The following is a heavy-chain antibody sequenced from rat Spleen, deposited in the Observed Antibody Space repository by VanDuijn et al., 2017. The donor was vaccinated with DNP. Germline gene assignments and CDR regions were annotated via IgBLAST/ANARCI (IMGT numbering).Heavy chain of an antibody. J-gene: IGHJ4*01. V-gene: IGHV5-17*01. D-gene: IGHD1-4*01. CDR1: GFTFSDYA. CDR3: ARWPGYNPPYAMDA. Sequence: EVQLVESGGGLVQPGNSLKLSCAASGFTFSDYAMAWVRQSPKKGLEWVATIIYDGSSIYYRDSVRGRFTVSRNDSTSTLYLQMDSLRSEDTATYYCARWPGYNPPYAMDAWGQGTSVTVSS. CDR2: IIYDGSSI.